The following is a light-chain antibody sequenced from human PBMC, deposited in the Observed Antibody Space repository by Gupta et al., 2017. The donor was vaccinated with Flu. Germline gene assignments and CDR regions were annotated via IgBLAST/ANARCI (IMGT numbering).Light chain of an antibody. CDR1: SSDVGGYNY. CDR3: SSYRSSSTPVGV. CDR2: DVS. Sequence: QSALTQPASVSGSPGQSITISCTGTSSDVGGYNYVSWYQQHPGKAPKFMIYDVSNRPSGVSNRFSGSKSGNTASLTISGLQAEDEADYYCSSYRSSSTPVGVFGTGTKVTVL. V-gene: IGLV2-14*01. J-gene: IGLJ1*01.